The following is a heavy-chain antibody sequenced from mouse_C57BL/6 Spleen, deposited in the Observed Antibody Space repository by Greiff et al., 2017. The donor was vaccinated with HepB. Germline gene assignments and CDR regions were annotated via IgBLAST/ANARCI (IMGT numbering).Heavy chain of an antibody. CDR1: GYTFTDYY. CDR3: ARSGDGIYY. D-gene: IGHD2-1*01. V-gene: IGHV1-76*01. J-gene: IGHJ2*01. CDR2: IYPGSGNT. Sequence: QVQLQQSGAELVRPGASVKLSCKASGYTFTDYYINWVKQRPGQGLEWIARIYPGSGNTYYNEKFKGKATLTAEKSSSTAYMQLSSLTSEDSAVYFCARSGDGIYYWGQGTTLTVSS.